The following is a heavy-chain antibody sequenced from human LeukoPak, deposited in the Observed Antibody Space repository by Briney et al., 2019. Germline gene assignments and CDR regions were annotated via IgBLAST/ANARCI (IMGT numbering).Heavy chain of an antibody. J-gene: IGHJ4*02. Sequence: PGGSLRLSCAASGFSFSSYAMHWVRQAPGKGLEYVSAINNNGGTTYYANSVKGRFTISRDNSKNTLCLQMGSLRAEDMAVYYCARVNGSGSFYDYWGQGTLVTVSS. D-gene: IGHD3-10*01. V-gene: IGHV3-64*01. CDR2: INNNGGTT. CDR3: ARVNGSGSFYDY. CDR1: GFSFSSYA.